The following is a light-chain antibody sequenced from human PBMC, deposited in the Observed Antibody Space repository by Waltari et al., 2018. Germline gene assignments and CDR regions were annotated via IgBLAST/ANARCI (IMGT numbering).Light chain of an antibody. CDR3: CSYAGSYTFGV. J-gene: IGLJ2*01. Sequence: QSALTQPRSVSGSPGQSVTISCTGTSSDVGGYNYVSWYHQLPGKAPKLIIYEINKRPSGVPDRFSGSKSGNTASLTISGLQAEDEADYCCCSYAGSYTFGVFGGGTKVTVL. CDR2: EIN. V-gene: IGLV2-11*01. CDR1: SSDVGGYNY.